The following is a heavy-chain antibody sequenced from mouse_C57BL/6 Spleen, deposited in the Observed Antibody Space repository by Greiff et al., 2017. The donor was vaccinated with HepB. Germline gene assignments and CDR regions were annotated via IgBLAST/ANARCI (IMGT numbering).Heavy chain of an antibody. D-gene: IGHD1-1*01. J-gene: IGHJ3*01. CDR2: INPGSGGT. CDR1: GYAFTNYL. V-gene: IGHV1-54*01. CDR3: ATHYYGSSSGFAY. Sequence: VQLQQSVAELVRPGTSVKVSCKASGYAFTNYLIEWVKQRPGQGLEWIGVINPGSGGTNYNEKFKGKATLTADKSSSTAYLQISSLTSEDPAVYFCATHYYGSSSGFAYWGQGTLVTVSA.